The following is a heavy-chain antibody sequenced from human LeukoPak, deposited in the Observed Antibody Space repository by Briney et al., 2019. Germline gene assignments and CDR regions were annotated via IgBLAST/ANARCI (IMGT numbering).Heavy chain of an antibody. D-gene: IGHD3-22*01. V-gene: IGHV3-7*01. CDR3: ARVGDDYYDSSGYYRDY. CDR2: IKQDGSEK. J-gene: IGHJ4*02. Sequence: GGSLRLSCAASGFTFSSYWMSWVRQAPGKGLEWVANIKQDGSEKYYVDSVKGRFTISRDNAKNSLYLQMNSLRAEDTAVYYCARVGDDYYDSSGYYRDYWGQGTLVTVSS. CDR1: GFTFSSYW.